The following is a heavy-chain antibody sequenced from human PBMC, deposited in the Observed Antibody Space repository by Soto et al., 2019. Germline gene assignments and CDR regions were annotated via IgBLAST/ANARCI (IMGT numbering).Heavy chain of an antibody. J-gene: IGHJ4*02. CDR3: ARTYYDFWGGYYTFDY. D-gene: IGHD3-3*01. V-gene: IGHV4-34*01. CDR2: INHSGST. Sequence: SETLSLTCAVYGGSFSGYYWSWIRQPPGKGLEWIGEINHSGSTNYNPSLKSRVTISVDTSKNQFSLKLSSVTAADTAVYYCARTYYDFWGGYYTFDYWGQGTLVTVSS. CDR1: GGSFSGYY.